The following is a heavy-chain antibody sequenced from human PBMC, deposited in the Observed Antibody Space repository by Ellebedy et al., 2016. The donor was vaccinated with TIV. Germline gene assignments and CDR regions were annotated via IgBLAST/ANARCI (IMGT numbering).Heavy chain of an antibody. J-gene: IGHJ4*02. D-gene: IGHD3-22*01. Sequence: GESLKISCAASGFTFSTYAMSWVRQAPGKGLEWVSAISDSAGYTYYAASVKGRFTISRDNSKNTLYLQMDSLRAEDTAVYYCAKDVSRFYYYDSSGYCFDYWGQGTLVTVSS. CDR3: AKDVSRFYYYDSSGYCFDY. V-gene: IGHV3-23*01. CDR2: ISDSAGYT. CDR1: GFTFSTYA.